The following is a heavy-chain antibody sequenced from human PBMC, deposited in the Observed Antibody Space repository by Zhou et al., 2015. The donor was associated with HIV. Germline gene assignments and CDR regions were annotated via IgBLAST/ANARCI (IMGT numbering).Heavy chain of an antibody. CDR1: GDTFSSYA. Sequence: QVQLVQSGAEVKKPGSSVKVSCKTSGDTFSSYAISWVRQAPGQGLEWMGGIIPIFGTANYVQKFQGRVTITADKSTSTAYMELSSLRSEDTAVYYCARDTRAYYYDSSGYYNWYYYYGMDVWGQGP. CDR2: IIPIFGTA. CDR3: ARDTRAYYYDSSGYYNWYYYYGMDV. V-gene: IGHV1-69*06. J-gene: IGHJ6*02. D-gene: IGHD3-22*01.